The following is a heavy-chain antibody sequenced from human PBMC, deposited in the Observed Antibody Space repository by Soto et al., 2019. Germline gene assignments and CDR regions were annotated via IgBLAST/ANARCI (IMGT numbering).Heavy chain of an antibody. CDR1: GGSMSPYY. D-gene: IGHD7-27*01. Sequence: SETLSLTCTVSGGSMSPYYWSWIRQAPGKGLEWIANIYYRGNTNYNPSLESRVTISVDTSKNQFSLKLNSMTAADTAVYYCARHSKKTGDFDYYYGMDVWGQGTTVTVS. CDR2: IYYRGNT. J-gene: IGHJ6*02. CDR3: ARHSKKTGDFDYYYGMDV. V-gene: IGHV4-59*08.